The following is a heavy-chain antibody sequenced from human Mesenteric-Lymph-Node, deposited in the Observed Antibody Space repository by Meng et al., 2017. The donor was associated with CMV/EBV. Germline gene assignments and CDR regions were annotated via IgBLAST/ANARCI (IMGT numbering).Heavy chain of an antibody. J-gene: IGHJ6*02. V-gene: IGHV3-48*03. D-gene: IGHD2-2*01. CDR2: ISSSGSTI. CDR3: AREDCSSTSCYWLPSYGMDV. CDR1: GFTFSSYE. Sequence: GESLKISCAASGFTFSSYEMNWVRQAPGKGLEWVSYISSSGSTIYYADSVKGRFTISRDNAKNSLYLQMNSLRAEDTAVYYCAREDCSSTSCYWLPSYGMDVWGQGTTVTVSS.